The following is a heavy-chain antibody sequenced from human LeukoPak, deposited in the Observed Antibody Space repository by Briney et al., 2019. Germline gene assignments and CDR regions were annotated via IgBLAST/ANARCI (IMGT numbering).Heavy chain of an antibody. CDR1: GGSFSGYY. D-gene: IGHD5-18*01. Sequence: SETLSLTCAVYGGSFSGYYWSWIRQPPGKGLEWIREINHSGSTNYNPSLKSRVTISVDTSKNQFSLKLSSVTAADTAVYYCARGNRGYSYGVIDYWGQGTLVTVSS. J-gene: IGHJ4*02. CDR2: INHSGST. CDR3: ARGNRGYSYGVIDY. V-gene: IGHV4-34*01.